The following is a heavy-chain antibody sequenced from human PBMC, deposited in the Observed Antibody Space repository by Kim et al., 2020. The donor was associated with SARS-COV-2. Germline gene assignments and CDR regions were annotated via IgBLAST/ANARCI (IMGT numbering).Heavy chain of an antibody. CDR2: INHSGST. CDR3: ARYPVLRYFEDV. V-gene: IGHV4-34*01. CDR1: GGSFSGYY. J-gene: IGHJ6*02. Sequence: SETLSLTCAVYGGSFSGYYWSWIRQPPGKGLEWIGEINHSGSTNYNPSLKSRVTISVDTSKNQFSLKLSSVTAADTAVYYCARYPVLRYFEDVWGQGTTVTVSS. D-gene: IGHD3-9*01.